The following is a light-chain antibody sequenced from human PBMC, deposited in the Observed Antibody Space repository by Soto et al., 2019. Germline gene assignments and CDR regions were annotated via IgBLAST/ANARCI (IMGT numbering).Light chain of an antibody. CDR2: WAS. V-gene: IGKV4-1*01. Sequence: DIVMTQSPDSLAVSLGERATMNCKCSRSVLYKSNNKNHLAWYQQKPGQPPQLIIYWASTRESGVPERFSGSGSGTYFSLTITRLQAEDVAVYYCQQHYTTPWTFGQGTKVDIK. CDR3: QQHYTTPWT. CDR1: RSVLYKSNNKNH. J-gene: IGKJ1*01.